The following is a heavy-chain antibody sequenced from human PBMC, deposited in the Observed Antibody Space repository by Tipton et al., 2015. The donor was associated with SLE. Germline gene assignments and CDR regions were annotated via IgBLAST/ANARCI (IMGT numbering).Heavy chain of an antibody. D-gene: IGHD6-13*01. CDR1: GGSFSGYY. CDR3: ARGFRGGNSSSWYGLYRDARSPYFDY. V-gene: IGHV4-34*01. Sequence: LRLSCAVYGGSFSGYYWSWIRQPSGKGLEWIGEINHSGSTNYNPSLKSRVTISVDTSKNQFSLKLSSVTAADTAVYYCARGFRGGNSSSWYGLYRDARSPYFDYWGQGTLVTVSS. CDR2: INHSGST. J-gene: IGHJ4*02.